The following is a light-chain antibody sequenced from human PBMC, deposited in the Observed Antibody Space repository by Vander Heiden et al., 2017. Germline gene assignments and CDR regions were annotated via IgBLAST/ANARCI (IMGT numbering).Light chain of an antibody. J-gene: IGLJ1*01. CDR3: SSYLVTGDYV. V-gene: IGLV2-8*01. CDR1: SRDIGGSDH. Sequence: QSALTQSPSASGSPGQSVTISCTGTSRDIGGSDHVSWYKWHPGKAPKLIIYDVTKRPAGVPDRFSGSKSGNTASLTVSGLQAEDEADYFCSSYLVTGDYVFGTGTKVTVL. CDR2: DVT.